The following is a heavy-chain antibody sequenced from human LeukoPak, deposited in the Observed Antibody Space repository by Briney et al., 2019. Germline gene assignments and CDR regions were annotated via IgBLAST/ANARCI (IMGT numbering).Heavy chain of an antibody. J-gene: IGHJ6*03. Sequence: SETLSLTCTVSGGSISSSSYYWGWIRQPPGKGLEWIGSIYYSGSTYYNPSLKSRVTISVDTSKNQFSLKLSSVTAADTAVYYCARHAISYPDYYYGSGSPPFEYYYYMDVWGKGTTVTVSS. D-gene: IGHD3-10*01. CDR1: GGSISSSSYY. CDR3: ARHAISYPDYYYGSGSPPFEYYYYMDV. V-gene: IGHV4-39*01. CDR2: IYYSGST.